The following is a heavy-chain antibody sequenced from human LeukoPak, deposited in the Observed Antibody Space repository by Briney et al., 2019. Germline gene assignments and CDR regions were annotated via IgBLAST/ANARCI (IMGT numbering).Heavy chain of an antibody. CDR3: ARDGPNYDFWSEYGFAGYHFDY. V-gene: IGHV3-33*01. D-gene: IGHD3-3*01. CDR2: IWYDGSNK. Sequence: PGGSLRLSCEVSGFTFSNYGMHWVRQAPGKGLDWVAVIWYDGSNKYYADSVKGRFTISRDNSKNTLYLQMNSLRAEDTAVYYCARDGPNYDFWSEYGFAGYHFDYWGQGTLVTVSS. CDR1: GFTFSNYG. J-gene: IGHJ4*02.